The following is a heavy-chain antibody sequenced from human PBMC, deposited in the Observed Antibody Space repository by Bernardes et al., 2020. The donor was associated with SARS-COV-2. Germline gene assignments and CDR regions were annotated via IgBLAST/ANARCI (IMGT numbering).Heavy chain of an antibody. D-gene: IGHD2-21*02. Sequence: GGTLRFCCVGRGFSFSSDWMHWVRQGPGRGLVWVSRIHPSATGTNYADSLKGRFTVSRDNARNTLYLQMNSLTAEDTAVYYCVRGTGNYGDWDNWGQGTLVTVYS. J-gene: IGHJ4*02. CDR1: GFSFSSDW. CDR2: IHPSATGT. CDR3: VRGTGNYGDWDN. V-gene: IGHV3-74*01.